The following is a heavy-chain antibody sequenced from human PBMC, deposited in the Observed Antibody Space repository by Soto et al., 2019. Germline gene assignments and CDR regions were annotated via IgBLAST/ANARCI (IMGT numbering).Heavy chain of an antibody. Sequence: PGESMKISCKGSGYRFTSYWISWVRQMPGKGLEWMGRIDPSDSYTNYSPSFQGNVTISADKSISTASLQWSSLKASDNAMYYCASLPYTKVVGYYYYGMDVWGQGTTVTVSS. CDR2: IDPSDSYT. V-gene: IGHV5-10-1*01. J-gene: IGHJ6*02. D-gene: IGHD2-15*01. CDR1: GYRFTSYW. CDR3: ASLPYTKVVGYYYYGMDV.